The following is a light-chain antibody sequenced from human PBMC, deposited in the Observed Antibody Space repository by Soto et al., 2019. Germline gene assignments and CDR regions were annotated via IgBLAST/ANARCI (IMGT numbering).Light chain of an antibody. CDR2: KDT. CDR3: QSSDNSNSYAV. CDR1: ALPKKY. J-gene: IGLJ2*01. Sequence: SYELTQPPSVSVSPGQTASINCSGDALPKKYAYWYQQKPGQAPVLVMYKDTVRSSGIPERFSASSSGTTVTLTISGVQAEDEADYYCQSSDNSNSYAVFGGGTKLTVL. V-gene: IGLV3-25*03.